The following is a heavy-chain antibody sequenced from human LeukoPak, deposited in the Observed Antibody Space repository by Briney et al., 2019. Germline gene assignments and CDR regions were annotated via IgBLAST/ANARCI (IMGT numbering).Heavy chain of an antibody. CDR3: ASTVEMATIPDWYFDL. Sequence: SETLSLTCTVSGGSISSSGYYWGWIRQPPGKGLEWIGSIYYSGSTYYNPSLKSRVTISVDTSKNQFSLKLSSVTAADTAVYYCASTVEMATIPDWYFDLWGRGTLVTVSS. D-gene: IGHD5-24*01. V-gene: IGHV4-39*01. J-gene: IGHJ2*01. CDR1: GGSISSSGYY. CDR2: IYYSGST.